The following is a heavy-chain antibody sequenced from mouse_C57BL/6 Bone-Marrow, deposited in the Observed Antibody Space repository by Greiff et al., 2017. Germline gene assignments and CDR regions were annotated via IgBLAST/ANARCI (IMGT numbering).Heavy chain of an antibody. D-gene: IGHD3-2*02. CDR1: GYTFPSYG. CDR3: ARGAAQAPFAY. CDR2: IYIGSGYT. J-gene: IGHJ3*01. V-gene: IGHV1-58*01. Sequence: VQLQPSGAEPVRPGSSVKMSCQTSGYTFPSYGINWVKQRPGQGLEWSGYIYIGSGYTEYNEKFKDKATLTSDTFASTAYMQLSSLTSEDSAIYVCARGAAQAPFAYGGQGTLVTVSA.